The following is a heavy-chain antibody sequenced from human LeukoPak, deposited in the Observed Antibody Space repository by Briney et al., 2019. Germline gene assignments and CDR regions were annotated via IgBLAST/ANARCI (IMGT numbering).Heavy chain of an antibody. D-gene: IGHD2-21*01. J-gene: IGHJ4*02. V-gene: IGHV3-48*03. Sequence: GGSLRLSCAASGFTFSSYEMNWVRQAPGKGLEWVSYISSSGSTIYYADSVKGRFTISRDNAKNSLDLQMNSLRAEDTAMYFCATHSVAVLPIATFDYWGQGTLVTVSS. CDR3: ATHSVAVLPIATFDY. CDR1: GFTFSSYE. CDR2: ISSSGSTI.